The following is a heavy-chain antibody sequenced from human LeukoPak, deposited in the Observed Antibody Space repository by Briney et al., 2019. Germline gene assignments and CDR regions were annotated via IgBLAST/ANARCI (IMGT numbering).Heavy chain of an antibody. Sequence: MTSETLSLTCTVSGGSISSSYYYWGWIRQPPGKGLEWIGSIYSSGSTYYNPSLKSRVTISVDTSKNQFSLRLSSVTAADTAVYYCARHVTLPGIPVRQPNWFDPWGQGTLVTVSS. D-gene: IGHD6-6*01. CDR2: IYSSGST. CDR3: ARHVTLPGIPVRQPNWFDP. CDR1: GGSISSSYYY. V-gene: IGHV4-39*01. J-gene: IGHJ5*02.